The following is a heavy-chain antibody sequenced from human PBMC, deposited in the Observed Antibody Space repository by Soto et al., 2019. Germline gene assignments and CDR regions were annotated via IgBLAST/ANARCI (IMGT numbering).Heavy chain of an antibody. Sequence: QVQLQESGPGLVKPSETLSLTCTVSGDSISAYYWNWIRQPPRKGLEWIGHIHYTGSTNYNPSLRSRVTISIDTSKNLFSLKVTSVTATDTAVYYCARQQDYYGSGSFQFDSWGQGTLVTVSS. D-gene: IGHD3-10*01. V-gene: IGHV4-59*08. CDR1: GDSISAYY. CDR2: IHYTGST. J-gene: IGHJ4*02. CDR3: ARQQDYYGSGSFQFDS.